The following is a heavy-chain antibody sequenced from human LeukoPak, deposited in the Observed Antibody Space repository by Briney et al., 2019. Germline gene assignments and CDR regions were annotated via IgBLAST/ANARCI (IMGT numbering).Heavy chain of an antibody. V-gene: IGHV3-11*01. CDR2: ISSSGSTI. D-gene: IGHD5-18*01. J-gene: IGHJ4*02. CDR3: ARAAMDTYYFDY. CDR1: GFTFSDYN. Sequence: GGSLRLSCAASGFTFSDYNMRWIRQAPGKGLEWVSSISSSGSTIYYADSVKGRFTISRDNAKNSLYLQMNSLRAEDTAVYYCARAAMDTYYFDYWGQGTLVTVSS.